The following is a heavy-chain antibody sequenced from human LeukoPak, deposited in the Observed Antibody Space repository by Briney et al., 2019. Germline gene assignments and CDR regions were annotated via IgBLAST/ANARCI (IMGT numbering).Heavy chain of an antibody. J-gene: IGHJ4*02. V-gene: IGHV3-48*03. CDR2: ITSSGGSI. D-gene: IGHD3-10*01. CDR1: GFTFSSYE. CDR3: ARGARPYGSGNYYTEYYFDY. Sequence: GGSLRLSCAASGFTFSSYEMNWVRQAPGKGLEWISYITSSGGSIYYADSVEGRFTISRDNAKNSLYLQLNSLRAEDTAVYYCARGARPYGSGNYYTEYYFDYWGQGTLVTVSS.